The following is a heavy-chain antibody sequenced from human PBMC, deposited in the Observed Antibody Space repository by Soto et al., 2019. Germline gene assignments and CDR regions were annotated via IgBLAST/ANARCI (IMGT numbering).Heavy chain of an antibody. D-gene: IGHD3-9*01. CDR3: ARRVVWRPFGWSLGWFDP. CDR2: IYWDDGK. V-gene: IGHV2-5*02. CDR1: GFSLTTSGEG. Sequence: QITLKESGPTLMTPTQTLTLTCTFSGFSLTTSGEGVGWIRQAPGKGLEWLGLIYWDDGKFYSPSLRNRLTITKDTSKKQVVLTMTDRDPVDEATYYCARRVVWRPFGWSLGWFDPWGQGTLVTVSS. J-gene: IGHJ5*02.